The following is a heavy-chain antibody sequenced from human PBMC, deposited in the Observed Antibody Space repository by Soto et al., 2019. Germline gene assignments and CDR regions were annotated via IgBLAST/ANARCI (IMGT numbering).Heavy chain of an antibody. CDR2: INAGNGNT. J-gene: IGHJ6*03. Sequence: GASVKVSCKASGYTFTDYYMHWVRQAPGQRLEWMGWINAGNGNTKYSQKFQGRVTITRDTSASTAYMELSSLRSEDTAVYYCARGPAPHYYYYMDVWGKGTTVTVSS. CDR3: ARGPAPHYYYYMDV. V-gene: IGHV1-3*01. CDR1: GYTFTDYY.